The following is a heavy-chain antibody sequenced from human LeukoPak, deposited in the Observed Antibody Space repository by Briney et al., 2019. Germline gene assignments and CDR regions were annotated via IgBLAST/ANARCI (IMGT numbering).Heavy chain of an antibody. D-gene: IGHD4-23*01. J-gene: IGHJ4*01. CDR2: TWYDGSNK. CDR3: ARARNAVVTAIDY. V-gene: IGHV3-33*01. CDR1: GFNFSSYG. Sequence: GGSLRLSCAASGFNFSSYGMHRVRQAPGKGMEWVAVTWYDGSNKYYADSVRGRFTISRDNSKNTLYLQMNSLRAEDTAVYYCARARNAVVTAIDYWGQGTLVTVSS.